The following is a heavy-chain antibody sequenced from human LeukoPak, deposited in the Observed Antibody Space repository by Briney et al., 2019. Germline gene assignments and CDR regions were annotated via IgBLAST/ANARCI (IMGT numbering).Heavy chain of an antibody. D-gene: IGHD3-22*01. CDR1: GYTFTGYY. CDR2: INPNSGGT. J-gene: IGHJ4*02. CDR3: ARGFYYDRSVFQDY. V-gene: IGHV1-2*02. Sequence: GASVKVSCKASGYTFTGYYMHWVRQAPGQGLEWMGWINPNSGGTNYAQKFQGRVTMTRDTSISTTYMELSRLRSDDTAVYYCARGFYYDRSVFQDYGGKGPLVTVPS.